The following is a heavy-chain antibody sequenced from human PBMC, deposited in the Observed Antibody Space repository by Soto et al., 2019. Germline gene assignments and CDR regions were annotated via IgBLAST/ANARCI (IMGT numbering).Heavy chain of an antibody. D-gene: IGHD3-10*01. Sequence: EVQLVESGGGLVKPGGSLRLSCAASGFTFSSYSMNLLRQSPGKGLDWVSSISSSSSYISDSVSVKGRFTNSRANAKNSLYRQLNSLRAEDTAVDYCARVISGWGQGTLVTVSS. CDR2: ISSSSSYI. CDR1: GFTFSSYS. J-gene: IGHJ4*02. V-gene: IGHV3-21*01. CDR3: ARVISG.